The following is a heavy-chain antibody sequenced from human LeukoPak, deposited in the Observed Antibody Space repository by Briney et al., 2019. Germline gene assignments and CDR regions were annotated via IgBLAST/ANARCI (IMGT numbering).Heavy chain of an antibody. CDR3: ARPNWGYCSGGSCHWFDP. D-gene: IGHD2-15*01. CDR1: GGSISSSSYY. J-gene: IGHJ5*02. Sequence: PSETLSLTCAVSGGSISSSSYYWGWIRQPPGKGLEWIGSIYYSGSTYYNPSLKSRVTISVDTSKNQFSLKLSSVTAADTAVYYCARPNWGYCSGGSCHWFDPWGQGTLVTVSS. CDR2: IYYSGST. V-gene: IGHV4-39*07.